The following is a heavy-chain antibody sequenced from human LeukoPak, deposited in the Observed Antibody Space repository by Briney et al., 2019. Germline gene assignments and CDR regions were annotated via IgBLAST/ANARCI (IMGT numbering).Heavy chain of an antibody. CDR1: GFTFGDYA. V-gene: IGHV3-49*04. Sequence: PGGSLRLSCTASGFTFGDYAMSWVRQAPGKGLKWVGFIRSKAYGGTTEYAASVKGRFTISRDDSKSIAYLQMNSLKTEDTAVYYCTHNYDSSGYYYAYWGQGTLVTVSS. CDR2: IRSKAYGGTT. CDR3: THNYDSSGYYYAY. J-gene: IGHJ4*02. D-gene: IGHD3-22*01.